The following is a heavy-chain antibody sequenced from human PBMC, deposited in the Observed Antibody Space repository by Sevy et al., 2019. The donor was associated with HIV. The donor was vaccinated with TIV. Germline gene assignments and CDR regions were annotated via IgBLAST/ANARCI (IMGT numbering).Heavy chain of an antibody. D-gene: IGHD2-15*01. CDR3: ARDGGFSLHCYPLY. CDR1: GFAFSSHA. J-gene: IGHJ4*03. V-gene: IGHV3-30-3*01. CDR2: ISYEGTET. Sequence: GCSLRLSCAASGFAFSSHAMHWLRQAPGKGLEWVAVISYEGTETFYAASVEGRFTISRDNSKNMLSLQINSLRPEDAAVYFCARDGGFSLHCYPLYWGHGTLVTVSS.